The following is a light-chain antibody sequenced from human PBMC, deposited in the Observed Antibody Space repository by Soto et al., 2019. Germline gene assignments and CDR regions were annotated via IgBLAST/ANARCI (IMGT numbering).Light chain of an antibody. J-gene: IGLJ1*01. V-gene: IGLV2-14*01. Sequence: QSVLTQPASVSGSPGQSITISCTGTASDLGYYNYVAWYQHHPGKAPKLMIYEVSDRPSGVSNRFSGSKSGYTASLTISGLQAEDEADYYCSSYSSGGTLYVFGTGTKVTVL. CDR3: SSYSSGGTLYV. CDR1: ASDLGYYNY. CDR2: EVS.